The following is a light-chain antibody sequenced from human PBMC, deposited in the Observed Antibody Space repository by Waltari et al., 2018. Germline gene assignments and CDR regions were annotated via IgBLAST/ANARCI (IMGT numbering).Light chain of an antibody. J-gene: IGKJ1*01. CDR1: HGIRND. CDR2: AAS. V-gene: IGKV1-6*01. Sequence: AIQMTQSPSSLSASVGDRVTITCRASHGIRNDLGWYQQKPGKAPKFLIYAASSLQAGVPARFSGSGSGTDFTLTISSLQPEDFATYYCLQEYNYPRTFGQGTKVDIK. CDR3: LQEYNYPRT.